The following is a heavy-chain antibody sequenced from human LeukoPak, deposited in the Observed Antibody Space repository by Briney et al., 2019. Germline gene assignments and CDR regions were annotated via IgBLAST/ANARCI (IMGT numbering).Heavy chain of an antibody. D-gene: IGHD3-22*01. V-gene: IGHV1-18*01. Sequence: ASVKVSCKASGYTFTSYGISWVRQAPGQGLEWMGWISAYNGNTNYAQKLQGRVTMTTDTSTSTAYMELTSLRSDDTAVYYCARITARITMIVVVPSNAFDIWGQGTMVTVSS. CDR3: ARITARITMIVVVPSNAFDI. J-gene: IGHJ3*02. CDR1: GYTFTSYG. CDR2: ISAYNGNT.